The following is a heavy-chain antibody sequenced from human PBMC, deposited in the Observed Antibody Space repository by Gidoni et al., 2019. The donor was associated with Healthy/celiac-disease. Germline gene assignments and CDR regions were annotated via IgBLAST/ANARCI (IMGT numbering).Heavy chain of an antibody. Sequence: QVQLVQSGAEVKKPGASVKASCKVSGYTLTELSIHWVRQAPGKGLEWMGGFDPEDGETIYAQKFQGRVTMTEDTSTDTAYMELSSLRSEDTAVYYCATDFRYCSSTSCYGLDRAGDAFDIWGQGTMVTVSS. D-gene: IGHD2-2*01. CDR1: GYTLTELS. J-gene: IGHJ3*02. CDR3: ATDFRYCSSTSCYGLDRAGDAFDI. V-gene: IGHV1-24*01. CDR2: FDPEDGET.